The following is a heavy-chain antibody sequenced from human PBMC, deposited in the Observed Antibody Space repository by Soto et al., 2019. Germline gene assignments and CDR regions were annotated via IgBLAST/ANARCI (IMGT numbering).Heavy chain of an antibody. V-gene: IGHV3-23*01. CDR3: AKDRSENFWVYYYAMDV. CDR1: GFNCGAYA. CDR2: ISGSSSGT. J-gene: IGHJ6*02. D-gene: IGHD6-19*01. Sequence: GGSLRLSCEASGFNCGAYAMSWVRQAPGKGLEWVSGISGSSSGTYYTDSVKGRFTISRDNSKNTVYLQMNSLRGEDTAVYYCAKDRSENFWVYYYAMDVWGQGPAVTVSS.